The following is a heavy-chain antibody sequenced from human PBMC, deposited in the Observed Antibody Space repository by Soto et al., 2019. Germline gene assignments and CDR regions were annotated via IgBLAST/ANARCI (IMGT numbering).Heavy chain of an antibody. CDR1: GYTFTGYY. CDR2: INPNSGGT. D-gene: IGHD2-2*03. J-gene: IGHJ3*02. V-gene: IGHV1-2*04. Sequence: ASVKVSCKASGYTFTGYYMHWVRQAPGQGLEWMGWINPNSGGTNYAQKFQGWVTMTRDTSISTAYMELSRLRSDDTAVYYCARVPSGYCSSTSCFYAFDIWGQGTMVTVS. CDR3: ARVPSGYCSSTSCFYAFDI.